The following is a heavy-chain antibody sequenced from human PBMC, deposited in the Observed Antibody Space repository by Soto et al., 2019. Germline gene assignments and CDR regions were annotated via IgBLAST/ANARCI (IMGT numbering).Heavy chain of an antibody. J-gene: IGHJ6*02. CDR3: ASRASGSYYLLSYYYYGMDV. CDR2: IIPIFGTA. Sequence: SVKVSCKASGGTFSSYAISWVRQAPGQGLEWMGGIIPIFGTANYAQKFQGRVMITADKSTSTAYMELSSLRSEDTAVYYCASRASGSYYLLSYYYYGMDVWGQGTTVTVSS. V-gene: IGHV1-69*06. D-gene: IGHD3-10*01. CDR1: GGTFSSYA.